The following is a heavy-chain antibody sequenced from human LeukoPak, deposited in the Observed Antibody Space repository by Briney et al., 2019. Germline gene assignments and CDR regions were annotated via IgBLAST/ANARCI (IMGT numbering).Heavy chain of an antibody. Sequence: SETLSLTCTVSGGSIRSSYYYWGWIRQPPGKGLEWIGSIYDSGSTYYNPSLKSRVTISVDTSKNQFSLKLNSVTAADTAVYYCARGVEHYDFWSGYYPTYYYYGMDVWGQGTTVTVSS. CDR3: ARGVEHYDFWSGYYPTYYYYGMDV. CDR2: IYDSGST. V-gene: IGHV4-39*01. D-gene: IGHD3-3*01. CDR1: GGSIRSSYYY. J-gene: IGHJ6*02.